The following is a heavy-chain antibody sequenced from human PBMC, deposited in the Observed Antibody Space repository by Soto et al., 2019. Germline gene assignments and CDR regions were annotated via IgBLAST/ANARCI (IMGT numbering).Heavy chain of an antibody. Sequence: GGSLRLSCAASGFTFSSYDMHWVRQATGKGLEWVSAIGTAGDTYYPGSVKGRFTISRENAKNSLYLQMNSLRAGDTAVYYCARGIAAAQKYNWFDPWGQGTLVTV. CDR2: IGTAGDT. J-gene: IGHJ5*02. D-gene: IGHD6-13*01. V-gene: IGHV3-13*01. CDR3: ARGIAAAQKYNWFDP. CDR1: GFTFSSYD.